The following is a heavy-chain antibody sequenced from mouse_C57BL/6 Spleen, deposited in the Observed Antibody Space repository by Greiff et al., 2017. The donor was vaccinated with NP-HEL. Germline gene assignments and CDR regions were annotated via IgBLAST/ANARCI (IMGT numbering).Heavy chain of an antibody. CDR1: GFSLTSYG. CDR3: ARGGYYYGSSQDYYAMDY. J-gene: IGHJ4*01. Sequence: VQVVESGPGLVQPSQSLSITCTVSGFSLTSYGVHWVRQSPGKGLEWLGVIWSGGSTDYNAAFISRLSISKDNSKSQVFFKMNSLQADDTAIYYCARGGYYYGSSQDYYAMDYWGQGTSVTVSS. V-gene: IGHV2-2*01. D-gene: IGHD1-1*01. CDR2: IWSGGST.